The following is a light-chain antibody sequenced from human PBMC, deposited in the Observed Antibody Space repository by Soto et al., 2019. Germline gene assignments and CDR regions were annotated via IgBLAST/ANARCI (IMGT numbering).Light chain of an antibody. Sequence: DIVLTQSPGTLSLSPGEIATLSCRSSQSVSSSYLAWYQQKPGQAPRLLIYGASSRATGIPDRFSGSGSGTDFTLTISRLEPEDFAVYYCQQYGSSPFTFGGGTKVEIK. CDR3: QQYGSSPFT. J-gene: IGKJ4*02. V-gene: IGKV3-20*01. CDR2: GAS. CDR1: QSVSSSY.